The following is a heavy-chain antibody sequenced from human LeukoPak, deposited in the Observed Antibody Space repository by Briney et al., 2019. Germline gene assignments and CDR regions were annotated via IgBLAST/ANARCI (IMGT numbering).Heavy chain of an antibody. V-gene: IGHV4-38-2*02. CDR1: GYSITSGYY. D-gene: IGHD3-22*01. CDR3: ARSAKPYYYDSSGYYLDY. J-gene: IGHJ4*02. Sequence: SETLSLTCTVSGYSITSGYYWGWIRQPPGKGLEWIGSIYHRGSTYYNPSLKSRVTISVDTSKNQFSLKLSSVTAADTAVYYCARSAKPYYYDSSGYYLDYWGQGTLVTVSS. CDR2: IYHRGST.